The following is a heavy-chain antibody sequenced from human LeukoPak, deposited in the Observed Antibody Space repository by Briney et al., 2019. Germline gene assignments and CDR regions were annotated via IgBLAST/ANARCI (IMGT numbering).Heavy chain of an antibody. Sequence: SETLPLTCTLSGGSISSYFWSWIRQPPGKGLEWIGYIYYTGSTNYNPSLKSRVTISVDTSKNQFSLRLSSVTAADTAVYYCAREVGRLSDAFDIWGQGTMVTVSS. CDR1: GGSISSYF. CDR2: IYYTGST. V-gene: IGHV4-59*01. J-gene: IGHJ3*02. CDR3: AREVGRLSDAFDI. D-gene: IGHD2-15*01.